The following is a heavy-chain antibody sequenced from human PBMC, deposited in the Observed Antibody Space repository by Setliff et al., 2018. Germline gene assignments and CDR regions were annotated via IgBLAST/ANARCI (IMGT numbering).Heavy chain of an antibody. Sequence: VASVKVSCKASGYTFRNYAFAWVRQAPGQGLEWVGWISVYNGDTNYAQKFQGRVTLTTDTSTSIAYMELRSLTSDDSAFYYCARAPSVELVTIRTNSWFTYWGQGTLVTVSS. CDR2: ISVYNGDT. V-gene: IGHV1-18*01. J-gene: IGHJ4*02. D-gene: IGHD5-18*01. CDR1: GYTFRNYA. CDR3: ARAPSVELVTIRTNSWFTY.